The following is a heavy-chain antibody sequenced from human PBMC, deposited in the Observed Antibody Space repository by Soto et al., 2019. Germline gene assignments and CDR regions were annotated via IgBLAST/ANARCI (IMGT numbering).Heavy chain of an antibody. CDR2: INPAGSVT. D-gene: IGHD6-13*01. V-gene: IGHV1-46*03. CDR3: ARDNSRTFSAAPGDTTSDSYGWWFGT. Sequence: ASVKVSCKASGISFINHYVHWVRQAPGQGPEWMGVINPAGSVTVYALKLQDRVTVTRDTSTSTVYMELNSLTSEDTAIYYCARDNSRTFSAAPGDTTSDSYGWWFGTWGKGPLVTVSS. CDR1: GISFINHY. J-gene: IGHJ5*02.